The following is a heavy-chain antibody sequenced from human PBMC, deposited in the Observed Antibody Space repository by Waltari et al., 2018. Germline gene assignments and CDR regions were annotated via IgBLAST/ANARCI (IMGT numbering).Heavy chain of an antibody. CDR3: AKHQLLQAYYYSMDV. V-gene: IGHV3-23*04. CDR2: ITSDGSGT. J-gene: IGHJ6*03. CDR1: GFHFRNYG. D-gene: IGHD2-2*01. Sequence: EVQLVESGGELVQTGGSLRLSCAATGFHFRNYGINWVRQAPGKGLEWLSSITSDGSGTYYADTVKGRFTTSRDNSNNTVFLQMNSLRVEDTALYYCAKHQLLQAYYYSMDVWGKGTTVTVSS.